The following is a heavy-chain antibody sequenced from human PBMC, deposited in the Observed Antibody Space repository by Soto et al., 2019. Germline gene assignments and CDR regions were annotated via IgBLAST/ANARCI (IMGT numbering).Heavy chain of an antibody. D-gene: IGHD2-15*01. CDR3: AKDKQRGGSSRMDV. J-gene: IGHJ6*02. CDR2: ISYDGSNK. Sequence: GGSLRLSCAASGFTFSSYGMHWVRQAPGKGLEWVAVISYDGSNKYYADSVKGRFTISRDNSKNTLYLQMNSLRAEDTAVYYCAKDKQRGGSSRMDVWGQGTTVTVAS. V-gene: IGHV3-30*18. CDR1: GFTFSSYG.